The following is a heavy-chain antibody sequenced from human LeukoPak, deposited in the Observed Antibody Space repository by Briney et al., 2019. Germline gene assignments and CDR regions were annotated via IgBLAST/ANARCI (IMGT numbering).Heavy chain of an antibody. CDR3: AKDGSYGGNSPDYFDY. CDR2: ISWNSGSI. Sequence: PGGSLRLSCAASGFTFDDYAMHWVRQAPGKGLEWVSGISWNSGSIGYADSVKGRFTISRDNSKNTLYLQMNSLRAEDTAVYYCAKDGSYGGNSPDYFDYWGQGTLVTVSS. J-gene: IGHJ4*02. D-gene: IGHD4-23*01. CDR1: GFTFDDYA. V-gene: IGHV3-9*01.